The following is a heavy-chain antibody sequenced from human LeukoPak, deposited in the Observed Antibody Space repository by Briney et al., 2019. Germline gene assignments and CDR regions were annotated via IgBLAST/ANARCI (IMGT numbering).Heavy chain of an antibody. V-gene: IGHV3-11*01. D-gene: IGHD2-8*01. Sequence: KPGGSLRLSCGASGFIFSDYYMSWIRQAPGKGLEWVSYIGSSGSPIYYADSVKGRFTISRDNAKNSLYLQMNSLRAEDTALYYCAKGYVAVLMYYFDYWGQGTLVTVSS. CDR3: AKGYVAVLMYYFDY. CDR2: IGSSGSPI. J-gene: IGHJ4*02. CDR1: GFIFSDYY.